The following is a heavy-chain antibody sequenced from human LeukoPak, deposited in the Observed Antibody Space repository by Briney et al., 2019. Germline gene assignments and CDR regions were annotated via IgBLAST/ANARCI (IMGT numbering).Heavy chain of an antibody. J-gene: IGHJ4*02. D-gene: IGHD2-15*01. CDR1: GFTFSNYA. Sequence: TGGSLRLSCAASGFTFSNYAMNWVRQAPGKGLEWVSGISGSGGSTYHADSVKGRFTISRDNSKNTLYLQMNSLRAEDTAVYYCAKDLGNIVVVVAATSYWGQGTLVTVSS. CDR2: ISGSGGST. CDR3: AKDLGNIVVVVAATSY. V-gene: IGHV3-23*01.